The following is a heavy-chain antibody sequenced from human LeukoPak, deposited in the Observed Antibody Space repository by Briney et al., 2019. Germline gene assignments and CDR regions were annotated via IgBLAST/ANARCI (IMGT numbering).Heavy chain of an antibody. Sequence: PSETLSLTCTVSGGSISSYYWSWIRQPPGKGLEWIGYIYYSGSTNYNPSLKSRVTISVDTSKNQFSLKLSSVTAADTAVYYCARYAGSYRGDYWGQGTLVTVSS. CDR3: ARYAGSYRGDY. D-gene: IGHD1-26*01. J-gene: IGHJ4*02. CDR1: GGSISSYY. CDR2: IYYSGST. V-gene: IGHV4-59*08.